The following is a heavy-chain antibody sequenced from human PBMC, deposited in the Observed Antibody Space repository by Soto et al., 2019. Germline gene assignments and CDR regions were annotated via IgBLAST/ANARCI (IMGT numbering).Heavy chain of an antibody. D-gene: IGHD3-22*01. CDR2: IDPSDSYT. J-gene: IGHJ4*02. CDR1: GYSFTSYW. CDR3: VRHSDYYDRDY. Sequence: PGESLKISCKCSGYSFTSYWIGWVRQMPGKGLEWMGRIDPSDSYTNYSPSFQGRVTISTDKSISTAYLQWDSLKASDTAMYYCVRHSDYYDRDYWGQGTLVTVSS. V-gene: IGHV5-10-1*01.